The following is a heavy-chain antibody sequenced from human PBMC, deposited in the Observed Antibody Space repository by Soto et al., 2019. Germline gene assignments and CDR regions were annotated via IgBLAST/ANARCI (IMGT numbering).Heavy chain of an antibody. CDR3: ASGVGAPYYFDF. D-gene: IGHD1-26*01. CDR2: ISGSGGST. J-gene: IGHJ4*02. V-gene: IGHV3-23*01. CDR1: GFTFSSYA. Sequence: EVQLLESGGGLVQPGGSLRLSCAASGFTFSSYARSWVRQAPGKGLEWVSAISGSGGSTYYADSVKGRFTISRDNSKNTLYLQMNSLRAEDTAVYYCASGVGAPYYFDFWGQGTMVTVSS.